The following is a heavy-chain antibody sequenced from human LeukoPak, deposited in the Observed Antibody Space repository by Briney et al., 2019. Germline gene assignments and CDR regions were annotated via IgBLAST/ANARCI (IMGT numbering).Heavy chain of an antibody. D-gene: IGHD6-6*01. CDR3: TRDFKYSSDY. CDR2: IESDGRST. J-gene: IGHJ4*02. Sequence: GGSLRLSCAASGFTFSSYWMHWVRQAPGKGLVWVSLIESDGRSTSYADSVMGRFTISRDNAKNTVYLQMNSLRVEDTAVYYCTRDFKYSSDYWGQGTLVTVSS. CDR1: GFTFSSYW. V-gene: IGHV3-74*01.